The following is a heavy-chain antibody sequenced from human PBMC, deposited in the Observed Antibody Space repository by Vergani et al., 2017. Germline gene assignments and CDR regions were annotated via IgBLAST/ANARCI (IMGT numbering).Heavy chain of an antibody. CDR2: ISAYNGNT. CDR1: GYTFTSYG. Sequence: QVQLVQSGAEVKKPGASVKVSCKASGYTFTSYGISWVRQAPGQGLEWMGWISAYNGNTNYAQKLQGRVTMTTDTSTRTSYMELRSLRSDDTAVYYCAXEVGGIKWLPKADAFDPWGQGTLVTVSA. V-gene: IGHV1-18*04. J-gene: IGHJ5*02. CDR3: AXEVGGIKWLPKADAFDP. D-gene: IGHD5-12*01.